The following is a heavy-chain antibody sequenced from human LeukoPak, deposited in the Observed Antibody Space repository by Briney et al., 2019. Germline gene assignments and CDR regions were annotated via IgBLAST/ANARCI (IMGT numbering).Heavy chain of an antibody. CDR1: GYTFTDYY. D-gene: IGHD6-19*01. CDR2: INPNSGGT. V-gene: IGHV1-2*02. J-gene: IGHJ4*02. Sequence: APVKVSCKASGYTFTDYYVHWVRQAPGQGLEWMGWINPNSGGTNFAQKFQGRVTMTRDTSINTAYMDLSSLRSDDTAVYYCATFSSGRSWGQGTLVTVSS. CDR3: ATFSSGRS.